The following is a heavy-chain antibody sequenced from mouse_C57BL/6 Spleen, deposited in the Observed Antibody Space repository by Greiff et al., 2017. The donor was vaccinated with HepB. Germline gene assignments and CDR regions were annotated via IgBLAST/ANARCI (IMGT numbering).Heavy chain of an antibody. D-gene: IGHD1-1*01. CDR1: GYAFSSYW. V-gene: IGHV1-80*01. Sequence: VQLQQSGAELVKPGASVKISCKASGYAFSSYWMNWVKQRPGKGLEWIGQIYPGDGDTNYNGKFKGKATLTADKSSSTAYMQLSSLTSEDSAVYFCYYGSSPYYAMDYWGQRTSVTVSS. CDR3: YYGSSPYYAMDY. J-gene: IGHJ4*01. CDR2: IYPGDGDT.